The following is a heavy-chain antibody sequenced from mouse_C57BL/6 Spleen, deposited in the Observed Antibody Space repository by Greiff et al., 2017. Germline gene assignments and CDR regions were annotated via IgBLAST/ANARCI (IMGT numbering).Heavy chain of an antibody. J-gene: IGHJ4*01. Sequence: QVQLQQSGAELVKPGASVKISCKASGYAFSSYWMNWVKQRPGKGLEWIGQIYPGDGDTNYNGKFKGKATLTADKSSSTAYMQLSSLTSEDSAVYFGARKGYYGSSYAMDYWGQGTSVTVSS. CDR3: ARKGYYGSSYAMDY. D-gene: IGHD1-1*01. CDR2: IYPGDGDT. CDR1: GYAFSSYW. V-gene: IGHV1-80*01.